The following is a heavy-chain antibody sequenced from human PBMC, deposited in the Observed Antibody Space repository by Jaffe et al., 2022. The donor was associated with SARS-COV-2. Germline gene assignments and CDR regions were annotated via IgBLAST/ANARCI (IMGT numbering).Heavy chain of an antibody. D-gene: IGHD6-13*01. CDR2: IIPIFGTT. V-gene: IGHV1-69*01. CDR1: GVSFDSYA. Sequence: QVQLVQSGAEVKKPGSSVMVSCKASGVSFDSYAINWVRQAPGQGLEYMGGIIPIFGTTDYAQKFQGRVALTADGSSSTAYMELRNLRSEDTAVYYCATVPLYSTVYFDYWGQGTLVTVSS. J-gene: IGHJ4*02. CDR3: ATVPLYSTVYFDY.